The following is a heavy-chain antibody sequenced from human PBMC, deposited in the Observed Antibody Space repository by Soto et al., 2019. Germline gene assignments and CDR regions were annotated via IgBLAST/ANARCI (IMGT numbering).Heavy chain of an antibody. Sequence: EVQLVESGGGLVQPGGSLRLSCTASGFTFSDYSMDWVRQTTGKGLEWLSYISESSDTIYYADSVKGRFTISRDNAKNSLFLQMSSLRGEDTAVYYCARDKMGELSIADYWGPGNPVTVSS. J-gene: IGHJ4*02. D-gene: IGHD3-16*02. CDR1: GFTFSDYS. CDR3: ARDKMGELSIADY. CDR2: ISESSDTI. V-gene: IGHV3-48*01.